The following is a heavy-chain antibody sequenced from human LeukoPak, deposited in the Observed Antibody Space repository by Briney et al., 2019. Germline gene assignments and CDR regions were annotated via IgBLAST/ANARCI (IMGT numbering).Heavy chain of an antibody. CDR3: ARGIEASYYDFWSGYYTGGIEYFQH. Sequence: EASVKVSCKASGYTFTSYDISWVRQAPGQGLEWMGWISAYNGNTNYAQKLQGRVTMTTDTSTSTAYMELRSLRSDDTAVYYCARGIEASYYDFWSGYYTGGIEYFQHWGQGTLVTVSS. V-gene: IGHV1-18*01. CDR1: GYTFTSYD. D-gene: IGHD3-3*01. CDR2: ISAYNGNT. J-gene: IGHJ1*01.